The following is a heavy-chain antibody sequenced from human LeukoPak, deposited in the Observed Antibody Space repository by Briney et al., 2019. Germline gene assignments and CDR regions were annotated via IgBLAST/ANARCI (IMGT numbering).Heavy chain of an antibody. CDR3: ARAVVLYYFDY. CDR2: INDSGST. CDR1: GGSVSRGSNY. D-gene: IGHD3-22*01. Sequence: PLGTLSLTRTFSGGSVSRGSNYWRSVQQPPGKRLEWIGYINDSGSTSYNPSLKSRVTISVDTSQNQFSLKLTSVTAADTAVYYSARAVVLYYFDYWGQGTLVTVSS. J-gene: IGHJ4*02. V-gene: IGHV4-61*01.